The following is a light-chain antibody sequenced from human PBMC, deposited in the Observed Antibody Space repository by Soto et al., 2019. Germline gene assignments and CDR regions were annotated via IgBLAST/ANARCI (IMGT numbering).Light chain of an antibody. J-gene: IGLJ3*02. CDR1: SSDVGGYNY. CDR2: EVS. CDR3: SSYTRSSTRV. Sequence: QSALTQPASVSGSPGQSITISCTGTSSDVGGYNYVSWYQQHPGKAPKLMIYEVSNRPSGVSNRFSGSKSGNTASLTISGLQAEDEADYYCSSYTRSSTRVFGGGTTLTVL. V-gene: IGLV2-14*01.